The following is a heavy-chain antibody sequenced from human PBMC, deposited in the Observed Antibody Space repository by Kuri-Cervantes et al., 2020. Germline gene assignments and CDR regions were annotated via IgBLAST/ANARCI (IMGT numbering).Heavy chain of an antibody. V-gene: IGHV4-59*01. CDR1: GGSISSYY. Sequence: ESLKISCAVSGGSISSYYWSWIRQPPGKGLEWIGYIYYSGSTNYNPSPKSRVTISVDTSKNQFSLKLSSVTAADTAVYYCACGGDRPRGGAFDIWGQGTMVTVSS. D-gene: IGHD2-21*02. CDR2: IYYSGST. J-gene: IGHJ3*02. CDR3: ACGGDRPRGGAFDI.